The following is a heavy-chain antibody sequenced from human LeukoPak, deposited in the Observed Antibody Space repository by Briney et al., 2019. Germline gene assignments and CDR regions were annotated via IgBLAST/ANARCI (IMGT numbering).Heavy chain of an antibody. D-gene: IGHD3-10*01. V-gene: IGHV3-30*02. CDR3: AKDSAFYYIDV. Sequence: GGSLRLSCAASGFTFNNYGVHWVRQAPGKGLEWVAFIRYNGNNQYYADSVKGRFTISRDNSKNTLYLQMNSLKGDDTAVYYCAKDSAFYYIDVWGKGTTVIISS. CDR2: IRYNGNNQ. CDR1: GFTFNNYG. J-gene: IGHJ6*03.